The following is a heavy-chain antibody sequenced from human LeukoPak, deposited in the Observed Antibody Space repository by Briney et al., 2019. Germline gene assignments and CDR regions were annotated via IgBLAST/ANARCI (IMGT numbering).Heavy chain of an antibody. D-gene: IGHD3-22*01. V-gene: IGHV3-48*03. CDR2: ISSSGSTI. CDR3: ARGLYPVYYDSSGTPGPYYFDY. CDR1: GFTFSSYE. Sequence: GWSLTLSCPASGFTFSSYEMNWVRQAPGKGLAGVSYISSSGSTIYYADSVKGRFTISRDNAKNSLYLQMNSLRAEDTAVYYCARGLYPVYYDSSGTPGPYYFDYWGQGTLVTVSS. J-gene: IGHJ4*02.